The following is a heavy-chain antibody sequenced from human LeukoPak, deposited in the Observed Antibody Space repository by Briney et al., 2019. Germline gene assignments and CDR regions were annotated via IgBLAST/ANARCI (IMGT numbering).Heavy chain of an antibody. CDR2: IIPIFGTA. CDR3: ARGPSAYSSSWYTD. J-gene: IGHJ4*02. Sequence: SVKVSCKASGGTFSSYAISWVRQAPGQGLEWMGGIIPIFGTANYAQKFQGRVTITADESTSTAYMELSSLRSEDTAVYYCARGPSAYSSSWYTDWGQGTLVTVSS. V-gene: IGHV1-69*01. D-gene: IGHD6-13*01. CDR1: GGTFSSYA.